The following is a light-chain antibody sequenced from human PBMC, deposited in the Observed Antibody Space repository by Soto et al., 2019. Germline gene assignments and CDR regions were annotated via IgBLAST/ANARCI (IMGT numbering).Light chain of an antibody. J-gene: IGLJ3*02. Sequence: SYELTQPLSVSVALGQTARITCGGNNIGSKNVHWYQQKPGQAPVLVIYRDSYRPSGIPERFSGSNSGNTATLTISRAQAGDEADYYCQVWDSSTAVFGGGPKLTVL. CDR3: QVWDSSTAV. CDR2: RDS. V-gene: IGLV3-9*01. CDR1: NIGSKN.